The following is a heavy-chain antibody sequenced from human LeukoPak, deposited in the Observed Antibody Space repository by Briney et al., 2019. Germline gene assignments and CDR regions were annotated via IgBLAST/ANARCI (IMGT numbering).Heavy chain of an antibody. CDR3: ARISYNSNWYIDY. V-gene: IGHV3-74*01. J-gene: IGHJ4*02. Sequence: PGGSLRLSCAASGFTFSSYWMHWVRQAPGKGLVWVSRINSGGSSTNYADSVKGRFAISRDNAKNTLYLRMNSLRAEDTAVYYCARISYNSNWYIDYWGQGTLVTVSS. CDR2: INSGGSST. D-gene: IGHD6-13*01. CDR1: GFTFSSYW.